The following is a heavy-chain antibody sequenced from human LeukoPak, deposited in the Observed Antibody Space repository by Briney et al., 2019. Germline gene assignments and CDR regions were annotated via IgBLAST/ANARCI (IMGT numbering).Heavy chain of an antibody. Sequence: GGSLRLSCAASGFTFSSYEMNWVRQAPGKGPEWVSYISSSGSTIYYADSVKGRFTISRDNAKNSLYLQMNSLRAEDTAVYYCARASSGWANNAFDIWGQGTMVTVSS. V-gene: IGHV3-48*03. CDR3: ARASSGWANNAFDI. CDR2: ISSSGSTI. CDR1: GFTFSSYE. D-gene: IGHD6-19*01. J-gene: IGHJ3*02.